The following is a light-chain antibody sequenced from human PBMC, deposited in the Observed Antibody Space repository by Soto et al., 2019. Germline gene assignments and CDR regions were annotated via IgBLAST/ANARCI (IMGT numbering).Light chain of an antibody. CDR2: EGS. Sequence: QSVLTQPASVSGSPGQSITISCTGTSSDIGSYNLVSWYQQHPGKAPKFMIYEGSKRPSGVSNRFSGSKSGNTASLTISGLQAEDEADYYCCSYAGSSSWMFGGGTKLTVL. CDR1: SSDIGSYNL. CDR3: CSYAGSSSWM. V-gene: IGLV2-23*01. J-gene: IGLJ3*02.